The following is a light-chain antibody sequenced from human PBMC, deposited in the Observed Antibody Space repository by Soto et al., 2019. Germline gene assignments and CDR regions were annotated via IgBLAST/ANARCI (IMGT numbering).Light chain of an antibody. CDR1: QSVSSSY. Sequence: EIVLTQSPGTLSLSQGERATLSCRASQSVSSSYLAWYQQKPGQAPRLLIYGASGRATGMPDRFSGSGSGTDFTLTISRLAPEDFAVYYCQQYGSSASFTFGPGTKVDIK. CDR3: QQYGSSASFT. J-gene: IGKJ3*01. V-gene: IGKV3-20*01. CDR2: GAS.